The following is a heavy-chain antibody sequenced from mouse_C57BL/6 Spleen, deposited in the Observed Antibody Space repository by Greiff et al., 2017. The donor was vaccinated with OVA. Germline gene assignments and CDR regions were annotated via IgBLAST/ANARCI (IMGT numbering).Heavy chain of an antibody. D-gene: IGHD1-1*01. Sequence: QVQLQQSGAELVKPGASVKISCKASGYAFSSYWMNWVKQRPGTGLEWIGQIYPGDGDTNYNGKFKGKATLTADKSSSTAYMQLSSLTSEDSAVYFCARDYYGSSYLYYYAMGYWGQGTSVTVSS. CDR2: IYPGDGDT. CDR3: ARDYYGSSYLYYYAMGY. V-gene: IGHV1-80*01. CDR1: GYAFSSYW. J-gene: IGHJ4*01.